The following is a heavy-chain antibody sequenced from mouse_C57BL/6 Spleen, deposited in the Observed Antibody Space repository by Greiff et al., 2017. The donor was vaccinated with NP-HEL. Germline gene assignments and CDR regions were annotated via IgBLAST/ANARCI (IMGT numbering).Heavy chain of an antibody. CDR3: DRGEDYDGVAWFAY. CDR1: GFTFSSYA. CDR2: ISDGGSYT. J-gene: IGHJ3*01. Sequence: VQLKESGGGLVKPGGSLKLSCAASGFTFSSYAMSWVRQTPEKRLEWVATISDGGSYTYYPDNVKGRFTISRDNAKNNLYLQLSHLKSEDTAMYYFDRGEDYDGVAWFAYWGQGTLVTVSA. V-gene: IGHV5-4*01. D-gene: IGHD2-4*01.